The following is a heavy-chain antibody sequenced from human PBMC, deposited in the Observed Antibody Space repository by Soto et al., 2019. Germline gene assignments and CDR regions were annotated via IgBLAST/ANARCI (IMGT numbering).Heavy chain of an antibody. CDR1: GFTFSSYA. CDR2: ISSNGGST. J-gene: IGHJ4*02. CDR3: ARTSGYAFDY. D-gene: IGHD5-12*01. V-gene: IGHV3-64*01. Sequence: ESGGGLVQPGGSLSFSCAASGFTFSSYAMHWVRQAPGKGLEYVSVISSNGGSTYYANSVKGRFTISRDNSKNTLYLQMGSLRAEDMAVYYCARTSGYAFDYWGQGTLVTVSS.